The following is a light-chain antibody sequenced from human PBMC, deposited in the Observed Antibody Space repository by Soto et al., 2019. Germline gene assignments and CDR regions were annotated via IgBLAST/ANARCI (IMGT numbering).Light chain of an antibody. Sequence: DIHMTQSPSTLSSSVVYRFTITCRASQTISNWLSWYQVKPGKAPKLLMHDDSSLESGVPSRFSGSASGTEFTLPTSSLPPDDLATYLCHQYSTYSWTFGPGPKVDIK. CDR3: HQYSTYSWT. CDR2: DDS. V-gene: IGKV1-5*01. J-gene: IGKJ1*01. CDR1: QTISNW.